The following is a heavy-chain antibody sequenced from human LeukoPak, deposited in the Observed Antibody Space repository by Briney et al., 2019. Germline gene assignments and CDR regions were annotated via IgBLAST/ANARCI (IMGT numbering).Heavy chain of an antibody. CDR1: GGSFNGYY. V-gene: IGHV4-34*01. D-gene: IGHD1-26*01. CDR3: ARGLGSGSRLIP. CDR2: INHSGST. Sequence: SETLSLTCAVYGGSFNGYYWSWIRQPPGKGLEWIGEINHSGSTNYNPSLKSRVTISVDTSKNQFSLKLSSVTAADTAVYYCARGLGSGSRLIPWGQGTLVTVSS. J-gene: IGHJ5*02.